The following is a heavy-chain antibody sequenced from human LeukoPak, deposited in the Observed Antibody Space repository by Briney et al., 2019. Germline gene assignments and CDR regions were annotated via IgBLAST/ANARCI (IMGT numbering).Heavy chain of an antibody. D-gene: IGHD6-19*01. J-gene: IGHJ4*02. CDR1: RFTFSNYA. Sequence: GGSLRLSCAASRFTFSNYALSWVRQAPGKGLEWVSAISGSGGSTYYADSVKGRFTISRDNSKNTLYLQMNSLRAEDTAVYYCAKDPGEQWLANDYWGQGTLVTVSS. CDR2: ISGSGGST. V-gene: IGHV3-23*01. CDR3: AKDPGEQWLANDY.